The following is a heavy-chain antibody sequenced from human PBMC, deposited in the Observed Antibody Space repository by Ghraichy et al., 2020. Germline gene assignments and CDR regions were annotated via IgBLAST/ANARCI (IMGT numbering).Heavy chain of an antibody. CDR2: IWYDGSNK. V-gene: IGHV3-33*01. J-gene: IGHJ4*02. D-gene: IGHD6-13*01. CDR3: ARGIVAAAPFDY. CDR1: GFTFSSYG. Sequence: GGSLRLSCAASGFTFSSYGMHWVRQAPGKGLEWVAVIWYDGSNKYYADSVKGRFTISRDNSKNTLYLQMNSLRAEDTAVYYCARGIVAAAPFDYWGQGTLVTVSS.